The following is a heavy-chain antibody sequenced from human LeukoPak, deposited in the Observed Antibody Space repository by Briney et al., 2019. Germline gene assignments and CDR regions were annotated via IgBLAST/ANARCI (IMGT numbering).Heavy chain of an antibody. D-gene: IGHD3-3*01. J-gene: IGHJ6*03. CDR2: IYPGDSDT. V-gene: IGHV5-51*01. Sequence: GESLKISCKGSGYSFTSYWIGWVRQMPGKGLEWMGIIYPGDSDTRYSPSFQGQVTISADKSISTAYLQWSSLKASDTAMYYCARHTLYDLRRYYMDVWGKGTTVTVSS. CDR3: ARHTLYDLRRYYMDV. CDR1: GYSFTSYW.